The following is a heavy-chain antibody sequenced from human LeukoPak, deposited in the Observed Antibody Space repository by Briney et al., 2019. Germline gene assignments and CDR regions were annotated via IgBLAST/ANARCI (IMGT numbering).Heavy chain of an antibody. CDR2: FHYSGST. CDR3: ARGTAPGPGY. Sequence: SETLSLTCTVSGVSIRSYYWSWIRQPPGKGLEWIGYFHYSGSTNYNPSLKSRVTISADTSKNQISLSLSSVTAADTAVYYCARGTAPGPGYWGQGTQVTVSS. V-gene: IGHV4-59*01. D-gene: IGHD3-10*01. CDR1: GVSIRSYY. J-gene: IGHJ4*02.